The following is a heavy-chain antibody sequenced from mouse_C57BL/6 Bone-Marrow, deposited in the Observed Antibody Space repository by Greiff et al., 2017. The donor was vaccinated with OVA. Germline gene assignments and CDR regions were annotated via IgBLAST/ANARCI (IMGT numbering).Heavy chain of an antibody. CDR1: GYTFTEYT. Sequence: VKLVESGAELVKPGASVKLSCKASGYTFTEYTIHWVKQRSGQGLEWIGWFYPGSGSIKYNEKFKDKATLTADKSSSTVYMELSRLTSEDSAVYFCARHEEDYYGYWYFDVWGTGTTVTVSS. CDR3: ARHEEDYYGYWYFDV. J-gene: IGHJ1*03. CDR2: FYPGSGSI. D-gene: IGHD1-1*01. V-gene: IGHV1-62-2*01.